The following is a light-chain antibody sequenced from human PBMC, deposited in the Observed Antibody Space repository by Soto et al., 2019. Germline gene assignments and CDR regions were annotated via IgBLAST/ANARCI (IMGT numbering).Light chain of an antibody. J-gene: IGLJ1*01. CDR3: SSYRSDSPYV. CDR2: EVS. V-gene: IGLV2-14*01. CDR1: SSDVGAYNY. Sequence: QSVLTQPASVSGSPGLSITISCTGTSSDVGAYNYVSWYQQHPGRAPKLMIYEVSNRPSGFSNRFSGSKSGNTASLTISGLQAEDEADYYCSSYRSDSPYVFCTGTKLTAL.